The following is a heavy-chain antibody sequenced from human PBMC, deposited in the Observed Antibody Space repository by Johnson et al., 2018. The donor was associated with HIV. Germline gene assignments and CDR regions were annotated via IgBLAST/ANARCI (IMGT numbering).Heavy chain of an antibody. CDR2: ISGSGGST. Sequence: VQLVESGGGLIQPGGSLRLSCAASGFTVSSNYMSWVRQAPGKGLEWVSTISGSGGSTSYADSVKGRFTISRDNSKNTLYLQMNSLRAEDTAVYYCAKDSIEWELRAFDIWGQGTMVTVSS. D-gene: IGHD1-26*01. CDR3: AKDSIEWELRAFDI. J-gene: IGHJ3*02. V-gene: IGHV3-23*04. CDR1: GFTVSSNY.